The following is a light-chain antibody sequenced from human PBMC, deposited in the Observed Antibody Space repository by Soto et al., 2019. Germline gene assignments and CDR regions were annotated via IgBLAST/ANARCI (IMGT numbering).Light chain of an antibody. J-gene: IGLJ3*02. CDR1: SSDVGGYNY. CDR3: SSYTVSTPVV. CDR2: EVS. V-gene: IGLV2-14*01. Sequence: QSALTQPASVSGSPGRSITISCTGTSSDVGGYNYVSWYQQHPGKAPRLMIYEVSNRPSGVSNRFSGSKSGNTASLTISGLQAEDEADYYCSSYTVSTPVVFGGGTKLTVL.